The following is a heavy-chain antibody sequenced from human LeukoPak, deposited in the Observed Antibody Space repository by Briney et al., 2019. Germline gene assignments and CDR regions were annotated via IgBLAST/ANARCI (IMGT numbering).Heavy chain of an antibody. CDR3: ARGGSGYYYTNFDY. Sequence: SETLSLTCTVSGGSISSSSYYWGWIRQPPGKGLEWIGCIYYRGSTYYNPSLKSRVTISVDTSKNQFSLKLSSVTAADTAVYYCARGGSGYYYTNFDYWGQGTLVTVSS. J-gene: IGHJ4*02. V-gene: IGHV4-39*07. CDR2: IYYRGST. CDR1: GGSISSSSYY. D-gene: IGHD3-22*01.